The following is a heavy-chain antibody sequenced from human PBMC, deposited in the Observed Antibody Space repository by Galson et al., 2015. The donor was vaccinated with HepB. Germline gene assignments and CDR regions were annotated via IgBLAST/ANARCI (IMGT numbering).Heavy chain of an antibody. Sequence: SLRLSCAASGFTFRDAYMTWVRQVPGRGLEWVGRIKSKRYGGTTDYVGDGKGRFVLSRDDLKKTLYLQMNSLKTEDTGVYHCASGADVGGWNFWGQGTLVTVSS. J-gene: IGHJ4*02. CDR1: GFTFRDAY. CDR2: IKSKRYGGTT. V-gene: IGHV3-15*01. CDR3: ASGADVGGWNF. D-gene: IGHD3-10*02.